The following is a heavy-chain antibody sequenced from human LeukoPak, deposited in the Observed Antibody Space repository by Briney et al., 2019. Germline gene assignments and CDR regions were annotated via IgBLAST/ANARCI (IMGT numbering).Heavy chain of an antibody. V-gene: IGHV3-33*01. CDR3: ARDGYNVGFDY. J-gene: IGHJ4*02. CDR1: GFTFSSYG. CDR2: IWQDGSNK. Sequence: GGSLRLSCAASGFTFSSYGMHGVRQAPGKGREWVVVIWQDGSNKYYADSVKGRFTISRDKSKNTLYLQMNGLRAGDTAVYYCARDGYNVGFDYWGQGTLVTVSS. D-gene: IGHD5-24*01.